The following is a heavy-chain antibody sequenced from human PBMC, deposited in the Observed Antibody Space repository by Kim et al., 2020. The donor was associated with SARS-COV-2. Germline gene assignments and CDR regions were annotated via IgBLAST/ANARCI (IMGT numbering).Heavy chain of an antibody. J-gene: IGHJ4*02. CDR3: ARAIEEYYDFWSRHETYYFDY. Sequence: ASVKVSCKASGYTFTGYYMHWVRQAPGQGLEWMGWINPNSGGTNYAQKFQGRVTMTRDTSISTAYMELSRLRSADTAVYYCARAIEEYYDFWSRHETYYFDYWGQGTLVTVSS. D-gene: IGHD3-3*01. V-gene: IGHV1-2*02. CDR2: INPNSGGT. CDR1: GYTFTGYY.